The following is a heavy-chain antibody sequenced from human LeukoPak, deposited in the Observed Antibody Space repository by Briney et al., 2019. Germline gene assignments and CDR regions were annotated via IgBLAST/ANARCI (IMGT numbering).Heavy chain of an antibody. V-gene: IGHV1-8*01. CDR2: MNPNSGNT. CDR1: GYTFTSYD. CDR3: ARELLYYYGMDV. Sequence: EASVKVSCKASGYTFTSYDINWVRQATGQGLEWMGWMNPNSGNTGYAQKFQGRVTMTRNTSISTAYMELSSLRSEDTAVYYCARELLYYYGMDVWGQGTTVTVSS. D-gene: IGHD3-10*01. J-gene: IGHJ6*02.